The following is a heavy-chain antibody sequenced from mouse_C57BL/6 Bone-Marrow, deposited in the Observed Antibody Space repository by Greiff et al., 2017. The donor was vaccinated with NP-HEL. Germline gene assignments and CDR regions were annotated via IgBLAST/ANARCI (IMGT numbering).Heavy chain of an antibody. Sequence: VQLQQSGAELAKPGASVKLSCKASGYTFTSYWMHWVKQRPGQGLEWIGYINPSSGYTKYNQTFKDKATLTANKSSSTAYRHVSSQTYEDSAVYYWARNSYFDVWGTGTTVTVSS. CDR1: GYTFTSYW. J-gene: IGHJ1*03. V-gene: IGHV1-7*01. CDR2: INPSSGYT. CDR3: ARNSYFDV.